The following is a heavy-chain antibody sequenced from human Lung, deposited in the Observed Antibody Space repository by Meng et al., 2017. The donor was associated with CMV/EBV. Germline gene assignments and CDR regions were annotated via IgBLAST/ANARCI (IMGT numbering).Heavy chain of an antibody. CDR1: GYSFTAYY. CDR2: ISPNSGGT. J-gene: IGHJ4*02. CDR3: ARDFVVLPAATCFDY. Sequence: ASVXVSXXASGYSFTAYYIHWVRQAPGQGLEWMGWISPNSGGTNYAQRFQGRVTLTRDTSISTVYMELRRLTSDDTAVYFCARDFVVLPAATCFDYWGQGXMVTVSS. D-gene: IGHD2-2*01. V-gene: IGHV1-2*02.